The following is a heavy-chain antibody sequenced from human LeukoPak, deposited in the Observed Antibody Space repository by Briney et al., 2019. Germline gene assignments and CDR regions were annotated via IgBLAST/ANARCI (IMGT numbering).Heavy chain of an antibody. D-gene: IGHD4-17*01. J-gene: IGHJ4*02. CDR3: ARAYGDYVPMSGY. CDR1: GFTFSTYS. CDR2: ISGSSDYI. V-gene: IGHV3-21*01. Sequence: GGSLRLSCAASGFTFSTYSMNWVRQAPGKGLEWVSAISGSSDYIYYADSVKGRFTISRDNAKNSLYLQMNSLRAEDTAVYYCARAYGDYVPMSGYWGQGTLVTVSS.